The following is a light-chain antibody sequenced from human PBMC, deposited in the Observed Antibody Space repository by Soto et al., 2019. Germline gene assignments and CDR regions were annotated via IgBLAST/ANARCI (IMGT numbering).Light chain of an antibody. J-gene: IGKJ5*01. CDR2: GAS. V-gene: IGKV3-20*01. Sequence: EIVLTQSPGTLTLSPGERATLSCRASQSVSSSYFAWYQQKPGQAPRLLIYGASSRATGIPDRFSGSGSGTDFTLSISRLEPEDFAVYYCKQYGSSPTITFGQGTLLEIK. CDR3: KQYGSSPTIT. CDR1: QSVSSSY.